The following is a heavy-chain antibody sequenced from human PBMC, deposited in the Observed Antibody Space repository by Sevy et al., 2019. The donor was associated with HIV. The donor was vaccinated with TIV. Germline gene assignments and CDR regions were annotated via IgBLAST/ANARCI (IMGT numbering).Heavy chain of an antibody. CDR3: AREATPSNYDFWSGAYYYYGMDV. V-gene: IGHV3-13*01. Sequence: GGSLRLSCAASGFTFSSYDMHWVRQATGKGLEWVSAIGTAGDTYYPGSVKGRFTISRENAKNSLYLQMNSLRAGETAVYYCAREATPSNYDFWSGAYYYYGMDVWGQGTTVTVSS. CDR1: GFTFSSYD. D-gene: IGHD3-3*01. J-gene: IGHJ6*02. CDR2: IGTAGDT.